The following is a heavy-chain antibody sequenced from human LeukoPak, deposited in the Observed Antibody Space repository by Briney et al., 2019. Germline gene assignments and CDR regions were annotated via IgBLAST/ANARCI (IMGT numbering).Heavy chain of an antibody. J-gene: IGHJ4*02. V-gene: IGHV3-20*04. CDR1: GFTFDDYG. CDR3: ARDGYNSRTFDY. CDR2: INWNGGST. D-gene: IGHD5-24*01. Sequence: GGSLRLSCAASGFTFDDYGMSWVRQAPGKGLEWVSGINWNGGSTGYADSVKGRFTISRDNAKNSLYLQMNSLRAEDTAVYYCARDGYNSRTFDYWGQGTLVTVSS.